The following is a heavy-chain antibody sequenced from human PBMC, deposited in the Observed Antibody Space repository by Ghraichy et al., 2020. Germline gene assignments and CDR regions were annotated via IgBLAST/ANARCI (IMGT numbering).Heavy chain of an antibody. CDR3: ARHGDTAIVGPGAFDI. CDR2: IYYSGST. Sequence: SETLSLTCTVSGGSISSSSYYWGWIRQPPGKGLEWIGSIYYSGSTYYNPSLKSRVTISVDTSKNQFSLKLSSVTAADTAVYYCARHGDTAIVGPGAFDIWGQGTMVTVSS. CDR1: GGSISSSSYY. D-gene: IGHD5-18*01. V-gene: IGHV4-39*01. J-gene: IGHJ3*02.